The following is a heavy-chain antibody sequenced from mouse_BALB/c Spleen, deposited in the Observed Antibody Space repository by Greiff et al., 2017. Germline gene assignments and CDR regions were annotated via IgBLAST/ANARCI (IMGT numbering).Heavy chain of an antibody. V-gene: IGHV1-63*02. CDR3: ARRDYDGSYWCFDV. J-gene: IGHJ1*01. CDR1: GYTFTNYW. D-gene: IGHD2-4*01. CDR2: IYPGGGYT. Sequence: QVQLQQSGAELVRPGTSVKISCKASGYTFTNYWLGWVKQRPGHGLEWIGDIYPGGGYTNYNEKFKGKATLTADTSSSTAYMQLSSLTSEDSAVYFCARRDYDGSYWCFDVWGAGTTVTVSS.